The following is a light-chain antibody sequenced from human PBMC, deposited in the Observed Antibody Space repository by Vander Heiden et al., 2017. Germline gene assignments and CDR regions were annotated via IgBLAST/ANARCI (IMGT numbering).Light chain of an antibody. CDR1: SLRSSY. CDR3: NSRDTSGDLVV. J-gene: IGLJ2*01. Sequence: SSELTQDPAVSVALGQPVRITCQGDSLRSSYTSWYQQKPGQAPVLVIYGKNNRPSGIPDRFSGSSSGNTSSLTITGAQAEDEADYYCNSRDTSGDLVVFGGGTKLTVL. CDR2: GKN. V-gene: IGLV3-19*01.